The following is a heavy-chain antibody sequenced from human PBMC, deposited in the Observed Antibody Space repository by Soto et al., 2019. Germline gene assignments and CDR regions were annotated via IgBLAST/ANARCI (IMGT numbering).Heavy chain of an antibody. Sequence: ASVKVSCKASGYTFTSYDINWLRQATGQGLEWMGWMNPNSGNTGYAQKFQGRVTMTRNTSISTAYMELSSLRSEDTAVYYCARALRIMITFGGVIVSYWFDPWGEGTLVTSPQ. V-gene: IGHV1-8*01. D-gene: IGHD3-16*02. J-gene: IGHJ5*02. CDR1: GYTFTSYD. CDR2: MNPNSGNT. CDR3: ARALRIMITFGGVIVSYWFDP.